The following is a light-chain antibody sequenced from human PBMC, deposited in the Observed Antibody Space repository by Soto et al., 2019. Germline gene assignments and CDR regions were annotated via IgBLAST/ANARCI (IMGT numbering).Light chain of an antibody. J-gene: IGLJ3*02. CDR3: CSYAGSSTWV. CDR1: SSDGGSYNL. CDR2: EAD. Sequence: QSALTQPASVSGSPGQSITISCTGVSSDGGSYNLVSWYQQYPGKAPKLIIYEADQRPTGVSSRFSASKSGNTASLTISGLQAEDEADYHCCSYAGSSTWVFGGGTQLTVL. V-gene: IGLV2-23*01.